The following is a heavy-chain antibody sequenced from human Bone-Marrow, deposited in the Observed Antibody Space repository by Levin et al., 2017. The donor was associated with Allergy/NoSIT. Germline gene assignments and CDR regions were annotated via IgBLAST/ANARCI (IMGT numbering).Heavy chain of an antibody. CDR2: ISGDATLT. Sequence: AGGSLRLSCAASGFSFSSYALSWVRQAPGKGLEWVAAISGDATLTYYADSVKGRFTISRDNSKNTVYLQMDSLRAEDTALYYCAKDWTTIVVEEDNPYYFDHWGQGTLVTVSS. J-gene: IGHJ4*02. D-gene: IGHD2-2*01. CDR1: GFSFSSYA. V-gene: IGHV3-23*01. CDR3: AKDWTTIVVEEDNPYYFDH.